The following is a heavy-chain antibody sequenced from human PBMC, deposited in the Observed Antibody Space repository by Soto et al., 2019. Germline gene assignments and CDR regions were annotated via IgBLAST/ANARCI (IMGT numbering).Heavy chain of an antibody. CDR2: ITRSGGDT. CDR3: AKVGSFYENYDHWYFVL. J-gene: IGHJ2*01. V-gene: IGHV3-23*01. CDR1: GFTFSTYA. Sequence: EVQLLESGGGLVQPGGSLRLSCAASGFTFSTYAMTWVRQAPGKGLEWVSAITRSGGDTIYVDSVKGRFTISRDNSKNTLHLQMNSLRAVDTAVYYCAKVGSFYENYDHWYFVLWGRGTLVTVSS. D-gene: IGHD3-22*01.